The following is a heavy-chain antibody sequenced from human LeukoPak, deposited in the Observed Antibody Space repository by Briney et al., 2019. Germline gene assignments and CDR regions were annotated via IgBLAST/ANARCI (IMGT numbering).Heavy chain of an antibody. Sequence: ASVKVSCKASGYTFTSYGISWVRQAPGQGLEWMGGIIPIFGTANYAQKFQGRVTITADESTSTAYMELSSLRSEDTAVYYCASPATIAAARFTFNYWGQGTLVTVSS. J-gene: IGHJ4*02. CDR3: ASPATIAAARFTFNY. D-gene: IGHD6-13*01. CDR2: IIPIFGTA. CDR1: GYTFTSYG. V-gene: IGHV1-69*13.